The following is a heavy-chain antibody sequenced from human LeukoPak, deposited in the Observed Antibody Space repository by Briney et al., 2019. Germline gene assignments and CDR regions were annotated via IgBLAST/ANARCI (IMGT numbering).Heavy chain of an antibody. Sequence: GGSLRLSCAAPGVTFSSYAMTWVRQAPGKGLEWVSVISGGGGSTYYADSVKGRFTFSRDNSKNTLYLQMNSLRTEDTAVYYCAKVAVTSTILGVRYFDYWGQGTLVTVSS. CDR1: GVTFSSYA. J-gene: IGHJ4*02. V-gene: IGHV3-23*01. CDR2: ISGGGGST. D-gene: IGHD2/OR15-2a*01. CDR3: AKVAVTSTILGVRYFDY.